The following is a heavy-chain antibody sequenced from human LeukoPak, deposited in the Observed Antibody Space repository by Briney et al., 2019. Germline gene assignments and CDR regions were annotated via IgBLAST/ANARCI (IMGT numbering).Heavy chain of an antibody. D-gene: IGHD2-2*01. CDR1: GFTFSSYW. CDR3: ARDRCSSSSCFIDY. V-gene: IGHV3-74*01. J-gene: IGHJ4*02. CDR2: INSDGSST. Sequence: GGSLRLSCAASGFTFSSYWMHWVRQAPGKGLVWVSRINSDGSSTSYADSVKGRFTISRDNAKNSLYLQMNSLRAEDRAVYYCARDRCSSSSCFIDYWGQGTLVTVSS.